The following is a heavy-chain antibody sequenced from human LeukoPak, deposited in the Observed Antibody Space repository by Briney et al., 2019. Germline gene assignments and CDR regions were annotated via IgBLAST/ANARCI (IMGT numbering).Heavy chain of an antibody. CDR3: ARGPTISETGYFDY. CDR1: GGSSSAYY. CDR2: INHRGDT. V-gene: IGHV4-34*01. D-gene: IGHD1-1*01. J-gene: IGHJ4*03. Sequence: SETLSLTCAAYGGSSSAYYWSWIRQSPGKGLEWIAEINHRGDTNYNPSVKRRVSISVDTSKNQFSLKVTSLTAADTAVYYCARGPTISETGYFDYWGQGTLVTVSS.